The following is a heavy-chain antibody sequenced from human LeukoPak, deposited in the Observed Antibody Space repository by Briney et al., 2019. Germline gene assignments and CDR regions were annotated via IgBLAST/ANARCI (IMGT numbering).Heavy chain of an antibody. V-gene: IGHV4-39*07. CDR3: ARAPYGDYGDYYGMDV. CDR1: GGSISSSSYY. D-gene: IGHD4-17*01. CDR2: IYYSGST. Sequence: SETLSLTCTVSGGSISSSSYYWGWIRQPPGKGLEWIGSIYYSGSTNYNPSLKSRVTISVDTSKNQFSLKLSSVTAADTAVYTCARAPYGDYGDYYGMDVWGQGTTVTVSS. J-gene: IGHJ6*02.